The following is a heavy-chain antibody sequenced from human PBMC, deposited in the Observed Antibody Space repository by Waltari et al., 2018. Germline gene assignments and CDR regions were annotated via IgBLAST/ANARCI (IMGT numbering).Heavy chain of an antibody. CDR2: SRNKANSYST. D-gene: IGHD3-3*01. J-gene: IGHJ3*02. CDR1: GFTLSDHY. Sequence: EVQLVGSVGGLVQPGGSLRLSCAVAGFTLSDHYMAWVRPAPGKGLEWVGRSRNKANSYSTEYAASVKGRFTISRDDSKKSLYLQMNSLKIEDTAVYYCARFFDLWSGYLGLDGFDIWGQGTMVTVSS. V-gene: IGHV3-72*01. CDR3: ARFFDLWSGYLGLDGFDI.